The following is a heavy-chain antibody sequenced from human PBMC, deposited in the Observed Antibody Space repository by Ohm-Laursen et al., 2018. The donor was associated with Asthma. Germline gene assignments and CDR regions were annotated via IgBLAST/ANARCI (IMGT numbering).Heavy chain of an antibody. J-gene: IGHJ6*02. CDR3: ARDGGDGDSIYYYYGMDV. D-gene: IGHD4-17*01. CDR1: GFTFSSYA. V-gene: IGHV3-30-3*01. Sequence: SLRLSCSASGFTFSSYAMHWVRQAPGKGLEWVAVISYDGSNKYYADSVKGRFTISRDNSKNTLYLQMNSLRAEDTAVYYCARDGGDGDSIYYYYGMDVWGQGTTVTVS. CDR2: ISYDGSNK.